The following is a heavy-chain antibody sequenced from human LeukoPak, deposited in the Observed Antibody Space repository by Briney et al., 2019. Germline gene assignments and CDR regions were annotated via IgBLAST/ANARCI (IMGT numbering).Heavy chain of an antibody. Sequence: SSETLSLTCTVSGGSISSYYWSWIRQPAGKGLEWIGRNYTSGSTNYNPSLKSRVTMSVDTSKNQFSLKLSSVTAADTAVYYCASGMVRQPRYCSSTSCYSDYWGQGTLVTVSS. V-gene: IGHV4-4*07. J-gene: IGHJ4*02. D-gene: IGHD2-2*01. CDR1: GGSISSYY. CDR2: NYTSGST. CDR3: ASGMVRQPRYCSSTSCYSDY.